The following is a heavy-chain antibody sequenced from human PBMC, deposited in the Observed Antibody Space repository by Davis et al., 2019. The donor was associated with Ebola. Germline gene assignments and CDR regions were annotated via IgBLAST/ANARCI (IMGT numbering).Heavy chain of an antibody. CDR2: ISAFSGNT. CDR3: ARRDYGDYGAF. V-gene: IGHV1-18*01. D-gene: IGHD4-17*01. J-gene: IGHJ4*02. CDR1: GYTFISYG. Sequence: AASVKVSCKASGYTFISYGISWVRQAPAQGLEWMGWISAFSGNTNYAQKLQGRVTMTTDTSTSTAYMELRSLRSDDTAVYYCARRDYGDYGAFWGQGTLVTVSS.